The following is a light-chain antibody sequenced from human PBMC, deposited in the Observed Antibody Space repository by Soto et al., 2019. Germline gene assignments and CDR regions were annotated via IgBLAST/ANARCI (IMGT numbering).Light chain of an antibody. V-gene: IGKV3-20*01. CDR3: QQSGSSLI. Sequence: ALSPAAGSVTPEERASLAFCARQSVSSTLAWYQLKPGQAPRLLISGASTRAPGIPDRFSGSGSGTDFTLPIPLLEPEGFPMYYCQQSGSSLISGQGTRLEI. J-gene: IGKJ5*01. CDR1: QSVSST. CDR2: GAS.